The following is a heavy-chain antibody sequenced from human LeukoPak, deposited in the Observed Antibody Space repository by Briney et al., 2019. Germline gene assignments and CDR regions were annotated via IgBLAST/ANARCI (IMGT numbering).Heavy chain of an antibody. J-gene: IGHJ6*03. V-gene: IGHV3-7*01. CDR1: GFTFSSYW. CDR2: IKQDGSEK. Sequence: GGSLRLSCAASGFTFSSYWMSWVRQAPGKGLEWVANIKQDGSEKYYVDSVKGRFTISRDNAKNSLYLQMNRLRAEDTAVYYCARARPNFTIFGVVINYYMDVWGKGTTVTVSS. CDR3: ARARPNFTIFGVVINYYMDV. D-gene: IGHD3-3*01.